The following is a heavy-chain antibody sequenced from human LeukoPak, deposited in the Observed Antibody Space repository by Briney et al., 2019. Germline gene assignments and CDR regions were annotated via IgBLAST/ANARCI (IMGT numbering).Heavy chain of an antibody. CDR3: ARVRITMIVVVVDI. V-gene: IGHV4-34*01. CDR2: INHSGST. D-gene: IGHD3-22*01. Sequence: SETLSLTCAVYGGSFSGYYWSWIRQPPGKGLEWIGEINHSGSTNYNPSLKSRVTISVDTSKNQFSLKLSSVTAADTAVYYCARVRITMIVVVVDIWGQGTMVTVSS. CDR1: GGSFSGYY. J-gene: IGHJ3*02.